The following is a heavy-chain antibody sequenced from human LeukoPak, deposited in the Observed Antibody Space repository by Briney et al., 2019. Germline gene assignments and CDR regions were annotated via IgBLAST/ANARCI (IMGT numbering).Heavy chain of an antibody. J-gene: IGHJ4*02. CDR1: GFTFDDYA. V-gene: IGHV3-9*01. D-gene: IGHD3-16*01. Sequence: GRSLRLSCAASGFTFDDYAMHWVRQAPGKGLEWVSGISWNSGNIGYADSVKGRFTISRDNARNSLYLQMNSLRAEDTALYYCVRGQETAWGLDYWGQGTLVTVSS. CDR2: ISWNSGNI. CDR3: VRGQETAWGLDY.